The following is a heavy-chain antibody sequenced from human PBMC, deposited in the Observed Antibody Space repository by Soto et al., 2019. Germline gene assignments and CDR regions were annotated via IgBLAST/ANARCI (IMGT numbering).Heavy chain of an antibody. CDR3: ATSNWFDP. Sequence: LQTLSLTSTVAGGSISSRGYYLGWIRQPPGKGLEWIGTIYYSGSTYYNPSLKSRVTISVDTSKNQFSLKLSSVTAADTAVYYCATSNWFDPWGQGTLVTGSS. CDR2: IYYSGST. J-gene: IGHJ5*02. V-gene: IGHV4-39*01. CDR1: GGSISSRGYY.